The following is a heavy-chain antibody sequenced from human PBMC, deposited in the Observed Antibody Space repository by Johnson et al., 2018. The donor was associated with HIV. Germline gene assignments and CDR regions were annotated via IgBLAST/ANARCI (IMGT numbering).Heavy chain of an antibody. CDR3: ASSRRGQQLVPLAFDI. D-gene: IGHD6-13*01. CDR2: ISFDGSNE. CDR1: GLSFSDYG. V-gene: IGHV3-30*14. J-gene: IGHJ3*02. Sequence: QVQLVESGGGVVQPGRSVRLSCAASGLSFSDYGMHWVRQAPGKGLEWVAVISFDGSNEYYTDSVKGRFTISRDNSKNTLYLQMNSLRAEDTAVYYCASSRRGQQLVPLAFDIWGQGTLVTVSS.